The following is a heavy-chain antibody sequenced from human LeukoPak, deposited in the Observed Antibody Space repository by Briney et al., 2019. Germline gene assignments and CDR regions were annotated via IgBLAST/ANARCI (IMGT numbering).Heavy chain of an antibody. CDR3: ARTMVRGGEDY. V-gene: IGHV4-59*08. D-gene: IGHD3-10*01. CDR2: IYYSGST. Sequence: SETLSLTCTVSGGSISSYYWSWIRQPPGKGLEWIGYIYYSGSTNYNPSLKSRVTISVDTSKNQFSLKLSSVTAADTAVYYCARTMVRGGEDYWGQGTLVTVSS. CDR1: GGSISSYY. J-gene: IGHJ4*02.